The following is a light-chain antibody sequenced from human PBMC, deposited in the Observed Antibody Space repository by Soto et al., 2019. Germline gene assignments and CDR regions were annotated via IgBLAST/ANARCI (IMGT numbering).Light chain of an antibody. CDR1: QSVSSTY. V-gene: IGKV3-20*01. CDR2: GAS. J-gene: IGKJ5*01. CDR3: QQCGSSPRT. Sequence: EIVLTQSPGTLSLSPGETATLSCRASQSVSSTYLAWYQQKPGQAPRLLIYGASSRATGIPDRFSGSGSGTDFTLTISRLEPEAFAVYYCQQCGSSPRTFGQGTRLEIK.